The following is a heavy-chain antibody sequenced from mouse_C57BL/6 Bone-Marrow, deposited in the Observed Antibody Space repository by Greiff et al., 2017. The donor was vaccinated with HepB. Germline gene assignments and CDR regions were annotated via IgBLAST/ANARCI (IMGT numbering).Heavy chain of an antibody. CDR1: GYTFTDYE. CDR3: TRDYGSSYPSYFDY. Sequence: VKLQQSGAELVRPGASVTLSCKASGYTFTDYEMHWVKQTPVHGLEWIGAIDPETGGTAYNQKFKGKAILTADKSSSTAYMELRSLTSEDSAVYYCTRDYGSSYPSYFDYWGQGTTLTVSS. V-gene: IGHV1-15*01. D-gene: IGHD1-1*01. CDR2: IDPETGGT. J-gene: IGHJ2*01.